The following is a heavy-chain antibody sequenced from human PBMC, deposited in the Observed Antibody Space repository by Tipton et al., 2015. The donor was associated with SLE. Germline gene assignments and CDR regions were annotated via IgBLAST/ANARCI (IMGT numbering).Heavy chain of an antibody. CDR2: VNHRGST. CDR3: VRVGDVNVVPGRSDRHFDY. D-gene: IGHD2-21*02. V-gene: IGHV4-34*01. CDR1: GGSFSEYY. Sequence: LRLSCAVYGGSFSEYYWSWIRQPPGKGLEWVGEVNHRGSTHYNPSLKSRVTISVDTSKNLFSLELRSVTAADTALFHCVRVGDVNVVPGRSDRHFDYWGQGILVTVPS. J-gene: IGHJ4*02.